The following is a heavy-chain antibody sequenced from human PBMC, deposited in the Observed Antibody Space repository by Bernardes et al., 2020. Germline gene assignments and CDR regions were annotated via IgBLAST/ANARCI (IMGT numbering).Heavy chain of an antibody. CDR2: INPNTGGT. V-gene: IGHV1-2*06. CDR1: GYTFTVYY. CDR3: ARGDLDY. J-gene: IGHJ4*02. Sequence: KVSCTASGYTFTVYYINWVRQAPGQGLEWMGRINPNTGGTNYAQRFKGRVTMTRDTSITTAYMELSRLTSDDTAVYYCARGDLDYWGQGTLVTVSS.